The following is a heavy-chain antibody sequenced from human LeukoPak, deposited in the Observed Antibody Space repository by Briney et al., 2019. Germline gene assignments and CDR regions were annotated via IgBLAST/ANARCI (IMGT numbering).Heavy chain of an antibody. V-gene: IGHV1-2*02. J-gene: IGHJ4*02. CDR1: GYTLTDYY. Sequence: ASVKVSCKASGYTLTDYYIHWVRQAPGQGLEWMGWINPNSGGTNYAQTFQGRVTMTRDTSISTAYMELSRLRSDDTAVYYCARGIMITFGGVIVNFDYWGQGTLVTVSS. D-gene: IGHD3-16*02. CDR3: ARGIMITFGGVIVNFDY. CDR2: INPNSGGT.